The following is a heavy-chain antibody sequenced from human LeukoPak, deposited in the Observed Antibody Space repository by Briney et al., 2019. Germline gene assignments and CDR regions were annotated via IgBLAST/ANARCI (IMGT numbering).Heavy chain of an antibody. CDR1: EYDFANYW. Sequence: GESLKISCKGPEYDFANYWIGWVRQTPGKGLEWMGIAHPATSIINYRPSFQGQVTISFDSSLSTAYLQWTSLKASDGGMYFCARREFYDTYFDPWGRGTLVTVSS. J-gene: IGHJ5*02. CDR2: AHPATSII. D-gene: IGHD2/OR15-2a*01. V-gene: IGHV5-51*01. CDR3: ARREFYDTYFDP.